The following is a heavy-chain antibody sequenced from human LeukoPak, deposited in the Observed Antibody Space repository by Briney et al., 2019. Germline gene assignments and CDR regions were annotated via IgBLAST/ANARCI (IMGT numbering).Heavy chain of an antibody. J-gene: IGHJ3*02. D-gene: IGHD3-3*01. CDR1: GGSLSGYY. V-gene: IGHV4-34*01. CDR2: IYHSGST. Sequence: SETLSLTCAVYGGSLSGYYWSWIRQPPGKGLEWIGYIYHSGSTYYNPSLKSRVTISVDRSKNQFSLKLSSVTAADTAVYYCARDLITIFGVVNAFDIWGQGTMVTVSS. CDR3: ARDLITIFGVVNAFDI.